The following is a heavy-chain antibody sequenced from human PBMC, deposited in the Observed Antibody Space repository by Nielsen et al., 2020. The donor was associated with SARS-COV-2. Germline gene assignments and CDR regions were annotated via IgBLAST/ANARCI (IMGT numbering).Heavy chain of an antibody. Sequence: GGSLRLSCAASGFTFHDYAMHWVRQAPGKGLEWVSLINWGAGSTYYADSVKGRFPISRDNRQNSLYLQMNSLRAEDTALYYCAKGYSSSWSTFDYWGRGTLVTVSS. V-gene: IGHV3-43D*03. CDR1: GFTFHDYA. CDR3: AKGYSSSWSTFDY. CDR2: INWGAGST. D-gene: IGHD6-13*01. J-gene: IGHJ4*02.